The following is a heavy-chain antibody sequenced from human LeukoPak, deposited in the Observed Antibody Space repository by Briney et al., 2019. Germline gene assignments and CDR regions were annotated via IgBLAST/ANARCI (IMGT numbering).Heavy chain of an antibody. CDR3: ARNGIAAADDAFDI. CDR1: GFTFSSYS. J-gene: IGHJ3*02. CDR2: ISSSSSTI. V-gene: IGHV3-48*01. Sequence: PGGSLRLSCAASGFTFSSYSMNWVRQAPGKGLEWVSYISSSSSTIYYADSVKGRLTISRDNAKNSLYLQMNSLRAEDTAVYYCARNGIAAADDAFDIWGQGTMVTVSS. D-gene: IGHD6-13*01.